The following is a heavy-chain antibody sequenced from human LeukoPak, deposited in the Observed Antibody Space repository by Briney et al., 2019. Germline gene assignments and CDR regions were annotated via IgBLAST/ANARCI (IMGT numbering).Heavy chain of an antibody. J-gene: IGHJ4*02. CDR1: GFTFSSYA. D-gene: IGHD3-3*01. CDR2: ISGSGGST. Sequence: GGSLRLSCAASGFTFSSYAMSWVRQAPGKGLEWVSAISGSGGSTYYADSVKGRFTISRGNSKNTLYLQMNSLRAEDTAVYYCAKGVRFLEWPIGLDYWGQGTLVTVSS. CDR3: AKGVRFLEWPIGLDY. V-gene: IGHV3-23*01.